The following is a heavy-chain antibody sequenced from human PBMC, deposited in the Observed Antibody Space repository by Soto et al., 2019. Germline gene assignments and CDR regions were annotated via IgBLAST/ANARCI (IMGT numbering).Heavy chain of an antibody. CDR1: GYRNSIYG. V-gene: IGHV1-18*01. J-gene: IGHJ4*02. CDR3: AIQDGGVVY. CDR2: ISAYNGNT. Sequence: AALLKVSGRASGYRNSIYGSSWVRKAPGQGLEWMGWISAYNGNTNYAQKLQGRVTMTTDTSTSTAYMELSSLRSEDTAVYYCAIQDGGVVYWGQGTLVTVSS. D-gene: IGHD3-16*01.